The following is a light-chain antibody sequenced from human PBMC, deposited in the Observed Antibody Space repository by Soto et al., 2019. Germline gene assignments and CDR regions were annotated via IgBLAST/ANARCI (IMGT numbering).Light chain of an antibody. Sequence: EIVLTHSPGTLSLSPGERATLSCRASQSVSSSYLAWYQQKPGQAPRLLIYGASSRATGIPDRFSGSGSGTAFTLTISRLEPEDFAVYYCQQYGSPITFGPGTKVDIK. CDR1: QSVSSSY. J-gene: IGKJ3*01. CDR3: QQYGSPIT. CDR2: GAS. V-gene: IGKV3-20*01.